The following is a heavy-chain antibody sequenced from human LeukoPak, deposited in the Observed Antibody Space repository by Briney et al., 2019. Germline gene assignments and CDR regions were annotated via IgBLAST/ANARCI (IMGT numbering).Heavy chain of an antibody. J-gene: IGHJ4*02. V-gene: IGHV5-51*01. D-gene: IGHD7-27*01. Sequence: GGALQSSCKGAGCGFTRYWIGWVGRMPGKGGGWMGIMYSGECDTRYSPSFQGQVTISADKSISTAYLQWSSLKASDTAMYYCARSPPRLGYDYFDYWGQGTLVTVSS. CDR1: GCGFTRYW. CDR3: ARSPPRLGYDYFDY. CDR2: MYSGECDT.